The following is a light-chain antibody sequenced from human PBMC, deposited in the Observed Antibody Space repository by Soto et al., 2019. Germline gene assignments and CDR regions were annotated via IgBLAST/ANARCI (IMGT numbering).Light chain of an antibody. V-gene: IGKV3-15*01. J-gene: IGKJ1*01. CDR3: KQYYDWPWT. CDR1: QSVGSN. CDR2: GAS. Sequence: EKVMTQSPGSLSVSPGERAALSCRASQSVGSNLAWYQRKPGQAPRLLIYGASTRATGIPSRFSGSGSGTEFTLTISSLQSEDFAVYYCKQYYDWPWTFGQGTTVEIK.